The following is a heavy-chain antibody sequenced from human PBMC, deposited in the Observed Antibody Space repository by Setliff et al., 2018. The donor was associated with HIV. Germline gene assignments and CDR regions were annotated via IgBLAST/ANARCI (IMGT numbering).Heavy chain of an antibody. Sequence: SETLSLTCSVSGYSISSDFYWGWIRQPPERGLQWIGSLGQNGNTYYSPSLKSRVTLSGDTSKNQFSLKLSSVRADDTAVYYCATVRLRVNVGLLDTPFDSWGQGILVTV. J-gene: IGHJ4*02. V-gene: IGHV4-38-2*02. CDR1: GYSISSDFY. CDR2: LGQNGNT. CDR3: ATVRLRVNVGLLDTPFDS. D-gene: IGHD5-18*01.